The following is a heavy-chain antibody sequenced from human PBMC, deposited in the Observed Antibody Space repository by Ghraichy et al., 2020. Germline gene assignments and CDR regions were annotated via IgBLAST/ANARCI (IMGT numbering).Heavy chain of an antibody. Sequence: GESLNISCAASGFTFSSYAMSWVRQAPGKGLEWVSAISGSGGSTYYADSVKGRFTISRDNSKNTLYLQMNSLRAEDTAVYYCAKGYYDSSGYYPADAFDIWGKGTMVTVSS. V-gene: IGHV3-23*01. CDR3: AKGYYDSSGYYPADAFDI. CDR2: ISGSGGST. D-gene: IGHD3-22*01. J-gene: IGHJ3*02. CDR1: GFTFSSYA.